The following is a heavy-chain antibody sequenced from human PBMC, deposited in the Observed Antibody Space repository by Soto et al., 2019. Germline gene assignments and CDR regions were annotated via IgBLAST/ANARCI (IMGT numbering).Heavy chain of an antibody. J-gene: IGHJ4*02. CDR2: ISYDGKNE. CDR1: GFTFRAYG. Sequence: QVQLVESGGGVVQPGGSLRLSCAPSGFTFRAYGMHWVRQAPGKGLEWVAVISYDGKNEYYADSVKDRFSISRDSSKNTLYLQMNSLRAEDTAVYYCAKDLVAFTTGRRSPFGSWGQGTLVTVSS. V-gene: IGHV3-30*18. CDR3: AKDLVAFTTGRRSPFGS. D-gene: IGHD1-1*01.